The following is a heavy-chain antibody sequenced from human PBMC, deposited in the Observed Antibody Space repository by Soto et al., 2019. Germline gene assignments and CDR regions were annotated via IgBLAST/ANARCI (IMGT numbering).Heavy chain of an antibody. D-gene: IGHD2-2*01. CDR3: ARARGVVTAAAYYYYGMDV. CDR2: MSAYNGNT. V-gene: IGHV1-18*04. CDR1: GYTFTSYG. J-gene: IGHJ6*02. Sequence: ASVKVSCKASGYTFTSYGISWVRQAPGQGLEWMGWMSAYNGNTNYAQKLQGRVTMTTDTSTSTAYMELRSLRSDDTAVYYCARARGVVTAAAYYYYGMDVWGQGTTVTVSS.